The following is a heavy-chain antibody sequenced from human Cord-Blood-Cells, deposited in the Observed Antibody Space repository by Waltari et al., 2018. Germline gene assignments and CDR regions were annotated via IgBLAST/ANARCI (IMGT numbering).Heavy chain of an antibody. CDR3: AMAPQPLTAYFDY. CDR1: GFTFSSYG. J-gene: IGHJ4*02. V-gene: IGHV3-33*01. CDR2: KWVVGSKQ. D-gene: IGHD2-2*01. Sequence: QVQLVESGGGVVQPGRSLRLSCAASGFTFSSYGMHWVRQAPGKGMDWAAVKWVVGSKQVYTDRGMCRFSISRNKSKNPLYLPVDRLGAEVTAVYYCAMAPQPLTAYFDYRGQGTLFTVSS.